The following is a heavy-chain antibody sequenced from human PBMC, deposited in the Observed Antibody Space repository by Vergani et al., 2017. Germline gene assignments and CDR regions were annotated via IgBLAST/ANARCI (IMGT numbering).Heavy chain of an antibody. J-gene: IGHJ6*02. CDR1: GFSFRNAW. D-gene: IGHD2-21*01. CDR2: IKSTFDRGTT. CDR3: TTXPRYCGDGSCYWLRDHHYYGMDV. Sequence: EVQLVESGGGILKPGGSLRLSCVASGFSFRNAWMNWVRRTPGKGLEWVGRIKSTFDRGTTDYAAAVKGRFTISRDDSKNTLFLQMNGLKTEDIGVYYCTTXPRYCGDGSCYWLRDHHYYGMDVWGQGTTVTVSS. V-gene: IGHV3-15*07.